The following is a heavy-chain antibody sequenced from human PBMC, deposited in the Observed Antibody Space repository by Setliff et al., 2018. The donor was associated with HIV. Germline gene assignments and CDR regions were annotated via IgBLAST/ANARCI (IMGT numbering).Heavy chain of an antibody. J-gene: IGHJ5*02. CDR3: ARGYGSGSYYNWFDP. D-gene: IGHD3-10*01. CDR1: GYTFPGYY. V-gene: IGHV1-2*06. Sequence: ASVKVSCKASGYTFPGYYMHWVRQAPGQGLEWMGRINPNSGGTNYAQKFQGRVTMTRDTSISTAYMELSRLRSDDTAVYYCARGYGSGSYYNWFDPWGQGTLVTVS. CDR2: INPNSGGT.